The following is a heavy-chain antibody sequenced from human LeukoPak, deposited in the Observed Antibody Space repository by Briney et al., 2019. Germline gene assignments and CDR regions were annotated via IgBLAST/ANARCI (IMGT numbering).Heavy chain of an antibody. CDR3: AGGWQIISSGGFVDP. D-gene: IGHD6-6*01. V-gene: IGHV1-2*02. CDR1: GYTFTYYY. J-gene: IGHJ5*01. CDR2: ISTNSGGT. Sequence: ASVTVSFTSSGYTFTYYYMHWVRQAPGPGLQWMGWISTNSGGTNYAQKFQGRVTITSDTYISTAYLELSRLSSDDTAVYYCAGGWQIISSGGFVDPWGQGTLVTVSS.